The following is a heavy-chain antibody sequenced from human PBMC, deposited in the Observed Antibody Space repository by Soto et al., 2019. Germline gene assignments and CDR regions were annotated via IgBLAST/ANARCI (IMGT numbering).Heavy chain of an antibody. CDR3: AEIWSGTGY. Sequence: EVRLVESGGGLVQPGGSLRLSCAVSGFTFGSYEMNWVCQAPGKGLEWLSYISKSGSTVYYADSVKGRFTISRDNAKNSLYLQMNSLRAEDTAIYYCAEIWSGTGYWGQGTLVTVSS. CDR1: GFTFGSYE. V-gene: IGHV3-48*03. D-gene: IGHD3-3*01. CDR2: ISKSGSTV. J-gene: IGHJ4*02.